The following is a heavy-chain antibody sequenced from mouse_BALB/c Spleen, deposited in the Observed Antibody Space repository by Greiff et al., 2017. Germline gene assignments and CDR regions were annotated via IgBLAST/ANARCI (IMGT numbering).Heavy chain of an antibody. D-gene: IGHD1-1*01. CDR3: ARSYGSSPYYFDY. J-gene: IGHJ2*01. CDR2: IYPGGGYT. CDR1: GYTFTNYW. V-gene: IGHV1-63*02. Sequence: QVQLKESGAELVRPGTSVKISCKASGYTFTNYWLGWVKQRPGHGLEWIGDIYPGGGYTNYNEKFKGKATLTADTSSSTAYMQLSSLTSEDSAVYFCARSYGSSPYYFDYWGQGTTLTVSS.